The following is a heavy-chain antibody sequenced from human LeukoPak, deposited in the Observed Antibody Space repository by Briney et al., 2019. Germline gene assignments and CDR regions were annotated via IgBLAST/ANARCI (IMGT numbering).Heavy chain of an antibody. J-gene: IGHJ6*02. CDR3: ARPTDGYSYGPYYYYYGMDV. CDR1: GFIFSSYA. D-gene: IGHD5-18*01. CDR2: ISGNTYDT. V-gene: IGHV3-23*01. Sequence: GGSLRLSCAASGFIFSSYAMSWVRQAPGKGLEWVSSISGNTYDTFYADSVKGRFTISRDNSKNTLYLQMNSLRTEDTAVYYCARPTDGYSYGPYYYYYGMDVWGQGTTVTVSS.